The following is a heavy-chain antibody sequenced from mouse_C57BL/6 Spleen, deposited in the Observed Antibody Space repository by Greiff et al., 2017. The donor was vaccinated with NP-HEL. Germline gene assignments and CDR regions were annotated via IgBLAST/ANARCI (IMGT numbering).Heavy chain of an antibody. CDR2: IDPSDSYT. CDR1: GYTFTSYW. V-gene: IGHV1-69*01. J-gene: IGHJ2*01. Sequence: QVQLQQPGAELVMPGASVKLSCKASGYTFTSYWMHWVKQRPGQGLEWIGEIDPSDSYTNYNQKFKGKSTLTGDKSSSTAYMQLSSLTSEDSAVYYCAKTDYFDYWGQGTTLTVSS. CDR3: AKTDYFDY.